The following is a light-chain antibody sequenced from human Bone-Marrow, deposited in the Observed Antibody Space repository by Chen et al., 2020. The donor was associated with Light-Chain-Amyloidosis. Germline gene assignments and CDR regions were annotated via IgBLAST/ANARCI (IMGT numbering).Light chain of an antibody. CDR2: DDS. Sequence: SYVPTPPSSVSVAPAQTATIACGGNNIGSTSVHWYQQTPGQAPLLVVYDDSDRPSGIPERLSGSNSGNTATLTISRVEAGDEADYYCQVWDRSSDRPVFGGGTKLTVL. V-gene: IGLV3-21*02. CDR1: NIGSTS. CDR3: QVWDRSSDRPV. J-gene: IGLJ3*02.